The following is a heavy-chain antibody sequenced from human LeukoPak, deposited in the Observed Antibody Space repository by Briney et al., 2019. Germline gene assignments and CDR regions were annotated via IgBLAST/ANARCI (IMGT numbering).Heavy chain of an antibody. CDR1: GFTFSSYG. D-gene: IGHD3-10*01. J-gene: IGHJ4*02. V-gene: IGHV3-30*02. CDR3: AKDHNVLLWFGEVWDYFDY. Sequence: GGSLRLSCAASGFTFSSYGMHWVRQAPGKGLEWVAFIRYDGSNKYYADSVKGRFTISRDNSKNTLYLQMNSLRAEDTAVYYCAKDHNVLLWFGEVWDYFDYWGQGTLVTVSS. CDR2: IRYDGSNK.